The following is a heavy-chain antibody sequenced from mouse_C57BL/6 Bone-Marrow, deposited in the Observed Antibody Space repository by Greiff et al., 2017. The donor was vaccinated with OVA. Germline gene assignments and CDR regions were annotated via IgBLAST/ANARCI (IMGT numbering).Heavy chain of an antibody. V-gene: IGHV1-14*01. J-gene: IGHJ3*01. CDR1: GYTFTSYV. Sequence: EVHLVESGPELVKPGASVKMSCKASGYTFTSYVMHWVKQKPGQGLEWIGYIYPYNDGTKYNEKFKGKATLTSDKSSSTAYMELSGLTSEDSAVYYCARDRVLDRFAYWGQGTLVTVSA. D-gene: IGHD1-1*01. CDR3: ARDRVLDRFAY. CDR2: IYPYNDGT.